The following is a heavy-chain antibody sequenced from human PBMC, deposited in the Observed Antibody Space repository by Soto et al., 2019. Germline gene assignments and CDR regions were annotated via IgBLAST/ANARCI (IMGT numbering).Heavy chain of an antibody. V-gene: IGHV3-30*03. J-gene: IGHJ4*02. CDR3: ARDQTSGSGSYWDY. Sequence: GGSLRLSCAASGFTFSGYGMHWARQAPGKGLEWVAVISYDGINKYYVDSVEGRFTISRDNSKNTLYLQMNSLRAEDTAVYYCARDQTSGSGSYWDYWGQGTLVTVS. D-gene: IGHD3-10*01. CDR1: GFTFSGYG. CDR2: ISYDGINK.